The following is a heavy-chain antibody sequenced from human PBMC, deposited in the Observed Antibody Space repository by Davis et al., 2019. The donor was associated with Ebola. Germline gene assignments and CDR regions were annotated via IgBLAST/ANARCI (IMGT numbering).Heavy chain of an antibody. Sequence: SGPTLVKPTETLTLTCTVSGFSLSNARMGVSWIRQPPGKALEWLAHIFSNDEKSYSTSLKSRLTISKDTSKSQVVLTMTNMDPVDTATYYCARIHYPMIQGWSWFDPWGQGTLVTVSS. V-gene: IGHV2-26*01. D-gene: IGHD3-10*01. CDR3: ARIHYPMIQGWSWFDP. CDR1: GFSLSNARMG. CDR2: IFSNDEK. J-gene: IGHJ5*02.